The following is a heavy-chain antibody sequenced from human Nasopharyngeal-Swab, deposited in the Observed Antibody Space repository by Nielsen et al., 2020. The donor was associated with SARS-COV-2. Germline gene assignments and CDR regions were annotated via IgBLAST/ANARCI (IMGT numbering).Heavy chain of an antibody. CDR3: ATDSRWYYGSGSYYLGAFDI. D-gene: IGHD3-10*01. CDR1: GYSLTELS. V-gene: IGHV1-24*01. Sequence: ASVKVSCKVSGYSLTELSMHWLRQAAGKGREWMGGFDTEDGETIYAQKFQGRVTMTEDTSTDTAYMELSSLRSADTAVYYCATDSRWYYGSGSYYLGAFDIWGQGTMVTVSS. J-gene: IGHJ3*02. CDR2: FDTEDGET.